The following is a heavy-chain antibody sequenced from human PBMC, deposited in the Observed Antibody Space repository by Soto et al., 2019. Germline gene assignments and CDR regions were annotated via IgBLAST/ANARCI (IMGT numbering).Heavy chain of an antibody. CDR3: TRGAYDSSGYYNPRKQFDY. CDR2: IRSKAYGGTT. J-gene: IGHJ4*02. V-gene: IGHV3-49*03. Sequence: GGSLRLSCTASGFTFGDYAMSWFRQAPGKGREWVGFIRSKAYGGTTEYAASVKGRFTISRDDSKSIAYLQMNSLKTEDTAVYYCTRGAYDSSGYYNPRKQFDYWGQGTLVTVSS. CDR1: GFTFGDYA. D-gene: IGHD3-22*01.